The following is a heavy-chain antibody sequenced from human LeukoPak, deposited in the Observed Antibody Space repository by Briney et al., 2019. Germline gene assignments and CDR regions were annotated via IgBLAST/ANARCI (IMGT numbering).Heavy chain of an antibody. Sequence: GASVKVSCKASGYTFTRYYMHWVRQAPGQGLEWMGIINPSGGSRTYAEQFQGRVTMTRDTSTSTGYMELSSLRSEDTAVYYCARGSVMTSDDYYDMDVWGQGTTLTVPS. D-gene: IGHD2-21*02. J-gene: IGHJ6*02. CDR2: INPSGGSR. CDR3: ARGSVMTSDDYYDMDV. V-gene: IGHV1-46*01. CDR1: GYTFTRYY.